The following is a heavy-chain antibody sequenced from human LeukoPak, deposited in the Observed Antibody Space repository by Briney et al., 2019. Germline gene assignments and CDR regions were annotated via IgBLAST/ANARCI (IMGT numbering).Heavy chain of an antibody. CDR2: IRYDGTDK. Sequence: PGGSLRLSCAASEFTFSSYGMHWVRQAPGKGLEWVAFIRYDGTDKLYGDSVKGRFTISRDNSKNTLYLQMNSLRAEDTAVYYCAKGSDYDYVWGSFYYWGQGTLVTVSS. CDR3: AKGSDYDYVWGSFYY. CDR1: EFTFSSYG. D-gene: IGHD3-16*01. J-gene: IGHJ4*02. V-gene: IGHV3-30*02.